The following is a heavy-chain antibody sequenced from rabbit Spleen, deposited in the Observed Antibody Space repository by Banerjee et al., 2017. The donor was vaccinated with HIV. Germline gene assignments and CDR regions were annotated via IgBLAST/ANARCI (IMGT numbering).Heavy chain of an antibody. J-gene: IGHJ6*01. Sequence: QEQLVESGGGLVQPEGSLTLTCTASGFSFSSSYHMCWVRQAPGKGLEWIACIDSGSSGFTYFATWAKGRFTISKTSSTTVTLQMTRLTAADTATYFCARDTSSSFSSYGMDLWGPGTLVTVS. CDR3: ARDTSSSFSSYGMDL. CDR2: IDSGSSGFT. V-gene: IGHV1S45*01. D-gene: IGHD1-1*01. CDR1: GFSFSSSYH.